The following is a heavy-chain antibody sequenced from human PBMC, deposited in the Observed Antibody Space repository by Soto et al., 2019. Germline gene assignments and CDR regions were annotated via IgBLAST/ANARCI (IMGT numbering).Heavy chain of an antibody. J-gene: IGHJ4*02. D-gene: IGHD3-10*01. V-gene: IGHV3-23*01. CDR3: AKDLGYDGSGIEI. CDR1: GFTFSNYG. Sequence: EVQLLESGGGLLQPGGSLRLSCAVSGFTFSNYGMSWVGQAPGKGLEWVSATSGSGDTTYYADSVKGRFTISRGNSKNTLYVQMNSLRAEDTAVYYCAKDLGYDGSGIEIWGQGTLVTVSP. CDR2: TSGSGDTT.